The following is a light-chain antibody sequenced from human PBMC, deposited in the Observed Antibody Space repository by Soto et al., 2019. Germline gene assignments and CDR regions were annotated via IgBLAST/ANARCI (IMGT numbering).Light chain of an antibody. J-gene: IGLJ2*01. CDR2: DVS. CDR1: SSDVGGYNY. Sequence: QSVLTQPASVSGSPGQSITISCTGTSSDVGGYNYVSWYQQHPGKAPKLMIYDVSNRPSGVSNRFSGSKSGNTASLTISGLQAEDEADYYCSSYTSSSTPIVVFGGGNKLTVL. CDR3: SSYTSSSTPIVV. V-gene: IGLV2-14*01.